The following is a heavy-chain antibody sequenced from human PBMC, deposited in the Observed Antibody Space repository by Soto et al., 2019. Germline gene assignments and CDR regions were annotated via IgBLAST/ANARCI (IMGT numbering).Heavy chain of an antibody. D-gene: IGHD1-7*01. CDR2: ISYDGSNK. CDR3: ARETYNWNYDGAFDI. Sequence: AGGSLRLSCAASGFTFISYGMHWVRQAPGKGLEWVAVISYDGSNKYYADSVKGRFTISRDNSKNTLYLQMNSLRAEDTAVYYCARETYNWNYDGAFDIWGQGTIVTVSS. V-gene: IGHV3-30-3*01. J-gene: IGHJ3*02. CDR1: GFTFISYG.